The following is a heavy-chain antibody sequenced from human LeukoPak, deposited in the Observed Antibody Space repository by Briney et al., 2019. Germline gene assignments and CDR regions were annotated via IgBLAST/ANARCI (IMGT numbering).Heavy chain of an antibody. J-gene: IGHJ6*03. V-gene: IGHV4-59*11. Sequence: PSETLSLTCLVSGGSMKRPYWTWFRQAPWTGPQLIGNIDDSGNTSYSPSLKSRVTISLDTSKNQFSLRVTSVTAADRGLYFCARDSSPAALPYMDAWGKGTTVTVSS. D-gene: IGHD2-2*01. CDR1: GGSMKRPY. CDR3: ARDSSPAALPYMDA. CDR2: IDDSGNT.